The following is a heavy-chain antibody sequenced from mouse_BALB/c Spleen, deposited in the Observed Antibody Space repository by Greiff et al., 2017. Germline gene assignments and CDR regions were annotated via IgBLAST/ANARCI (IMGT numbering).Heavy chain of an antibody. CDR2: IRNKANGYTT. V-gene: IGHV7-3*02. CDR3: ARASYGNYPLFDY. CDR1: GFTFTDYY. J-gene: IGHJ2*01. Sequence: EVQGVESGGGLVQPGGSLRLSCATSGFTFTDYYMSWVRQPPGKALEWLGFIRNKANGYTTEYSASVKGRFTISRDNSQSILYLQMNTLRAEDSATYYCARASYGNYPLFDYWGQGTTLTVSS. D-gene: IGHD2-10*01.